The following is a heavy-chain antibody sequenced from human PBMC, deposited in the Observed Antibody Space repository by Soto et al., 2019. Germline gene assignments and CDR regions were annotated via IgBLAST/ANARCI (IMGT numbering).Heavy chain of an antibody. J-gene: IGHJ6*02. V-gene: IGHV3-43*01. Sequence: GGSLRLSCAASGFTFDDYTMHWVRQAPGKGLEWVSLISWDGGSTYYADSVKGRFTISRDNSKNSLYLQMNSLRTEDTALYYCAKDMMIFGVVMGGMDVWGQGTTVTVSS. CDR1: GFTFDDYT. D-gene: IGHD3-3*01. CDR2: ISWDGGST. CDR3: AKDMMIFGVVMGGMDV.